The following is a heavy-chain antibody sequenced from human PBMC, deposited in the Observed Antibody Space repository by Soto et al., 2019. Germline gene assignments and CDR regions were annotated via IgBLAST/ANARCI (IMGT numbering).Heavy chain of an antibody. CDR3: VRNGYYSLDY. D-gene: IGHD3-3*01. CDR2: IHHSGGT. J-gene: IGHJ4*02. Sequence: QVQLQESGPGLEKPSGTLSLTCAVSGDSISSHDWWSWVRQPPNKGLEWIAEIHHSGGTNYNPSLMSRATISVDNSKNQFSLKLISATAADTAVYYCVRNGYYSLDYWGQGTLVSVSS. CDR1: GDSISSHDW. V-gene: IGHV4-4*02.